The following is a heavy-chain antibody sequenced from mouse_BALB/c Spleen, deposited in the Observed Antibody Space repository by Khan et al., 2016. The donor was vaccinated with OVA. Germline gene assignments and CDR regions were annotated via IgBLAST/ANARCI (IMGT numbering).Heavy chain of an antibody. Sequence: EVQLVESGGDLVKPGGSLKLSCAASGFTFSSYSMSWVRQTPDKRLEWVATISSGGDYTYYPDNVKGRFTISRDNAKNTLYLQMSSLKSEDTAMYYCERHLTGSFAYWGQGTLVTVSA. D-gene: IGHD4-1*01. CDR2: ISSGGDYT. V-gene: IGHV5-6*01. J-gene: IGHJ3*01. CDR3: ERHLTGSFAY. CDR1: GFTFSSYS.